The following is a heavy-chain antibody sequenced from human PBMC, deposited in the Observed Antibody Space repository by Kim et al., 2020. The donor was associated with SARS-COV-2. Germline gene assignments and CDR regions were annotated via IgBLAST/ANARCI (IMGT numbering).Heavy chain of an antibody. CDR2: INPNSGGT. CDR3: ARARPTWIQLGFDY. Sequence: ASVKVSCKASGYTFTGYYMHWVRQAPGQGLEWMGWINPNSGGTNYAQKFQGRVTMTRDTSISTAYMELSRLRSDDTAVYYCARARPTWIQLGFDYWGQGTLVTVSS. V-gene: IGHV1-2*02. D-gene: IGHD5-18*01. CDR1: GYTFTGYY. J-gene: IGHJ4*02.